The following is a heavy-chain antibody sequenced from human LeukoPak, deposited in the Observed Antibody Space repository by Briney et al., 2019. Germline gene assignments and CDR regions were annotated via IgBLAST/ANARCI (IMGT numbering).Heavy chain of an antibody. CDR2: IYSGGST. CDR1: GVTFSGNY. CDR3: ASPTYYYDSSGYPPLGY. V-gene: IGHV3-53*01. J-gene: IGHJ4*02. Sequence: GGSLRLSCAASGVTFSGNYMSWVRQAPGKGLEWVSVIYSGGSTYYADSVKGRFTISRDKSKNTLYLQMNSLRAEDTSVYYCASPTYYYDSSGYPPLGYWGQGTLVTVSS. D-gene: IGHD3-22*01.